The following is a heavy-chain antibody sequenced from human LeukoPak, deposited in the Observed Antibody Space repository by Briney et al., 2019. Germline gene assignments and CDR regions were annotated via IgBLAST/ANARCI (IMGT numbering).Heavy chain of an antibody. CDR3: ARNGEQLWPDY. CDR1: GFTFDDYA. CDR2: ISWNSGSI. D-gene: IGHD5-18*01. Sequence: GRSLRLSCAASGFTFDDYAMHWVQQAPGKGLEWVSGISWNSGSIGYADSVKGRFTISRDNAKNSLYLQMNSLRAEDTAVYYCARNGEQLWPDYWGQGTLVTVSS. V-gene: IGHV3-9*01. J-gene: IGHJ4*02.